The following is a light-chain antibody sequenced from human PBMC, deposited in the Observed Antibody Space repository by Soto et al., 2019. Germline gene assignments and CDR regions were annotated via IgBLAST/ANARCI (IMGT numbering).Light chain of an antibody. CDR1: SSNIGSNY. J-gene: IGLJ1*01. Sequence: QSALTQPPSASGTPGQRVTISCSGSSSNIGSNYVYWYQQLPGTAPKLLIYRNNQRPSGVPDRFSGSKSGTSASLAISGLRSEDEADYYCAAWDDSLGGFYVFGTGTKVTVL. CDR2: RNN. V-gene: IGLV1-47*01. CDR3: AAWDDSLGGFYV.